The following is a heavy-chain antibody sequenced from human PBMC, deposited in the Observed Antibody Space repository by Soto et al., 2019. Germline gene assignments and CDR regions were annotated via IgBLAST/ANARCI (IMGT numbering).Heavy chain of an antibody. J-gene: IGHJ6*01. CDR3: ARLKGYCVSTNCHGYYGMDV. D-gene: IGHD2-2*01. CDR2: IYSSENT. CDR1: GGSVSTNSYS. Sequence: QLQLQESGPGLVKPSETLSLTCTVSGGSVSTNSYSWGWIRQSPGKGLEWIGTIYSSENTYYNPSLLRRATISVDTYKNDFSLRLSSGTAADTAVYYCARLKGYCVSTNCHGYYGMDVW. V-gene: IGHV4-39*02.